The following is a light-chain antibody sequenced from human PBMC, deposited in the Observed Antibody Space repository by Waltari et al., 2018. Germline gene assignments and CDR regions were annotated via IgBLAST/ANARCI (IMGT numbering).Light chain of an antibody. CDR2: WAS. CDR1: QSVLYSSNNKNY. V-gene: IGKV4-1*01. J-gene: IGKJ2*01. Sequence: DIVMTQSPDSLAVSLGERATINCKSSQSVLYSSNNKNYLAWYQQKPGQPPKLLFYWASTRESVVPDRFSGGGSGTDFTLTISSLQAEDVAVYYCQQYYTAPYTFGQWTKLEIK. CDR3: QQYYTAPYT.